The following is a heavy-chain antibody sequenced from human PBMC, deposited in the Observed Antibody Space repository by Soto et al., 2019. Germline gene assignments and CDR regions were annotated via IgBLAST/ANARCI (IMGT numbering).Heavy chain of an antibody. CDR1: GGSISSDIYH. V-gene: IGHV4-30-4*08. Sequence: SETLSLTCTVSGGSISSDIYHWTWIRQSPGKGLEWIGYIYYSGSIFYNPSFKSRVTISVDTSKNQFSLQLSSVTAADTAVYFCAREDDGGDRDYYGLDVWGQGTTGTVSS. CDR3: AREDDGGDRDYYGLDV. J-gene: IGHJ6*02. CDR2: IYYSGSI. D-gene: IGHD3-16*01.